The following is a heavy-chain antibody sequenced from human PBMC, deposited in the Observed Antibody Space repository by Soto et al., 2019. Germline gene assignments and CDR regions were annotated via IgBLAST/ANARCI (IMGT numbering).Heavy chain of an antibody. V-gene: IGHV2-70*11. CDR2: IERDDDDK. CDR1: CLLITSLVMS. D-gene: IGHD1-20*01. CDR3: ARSIRGPRKFNGMYV. Sequence: SGPTRVNPTETLTLTSTLSCLLITSLVMSVSWIRQPPGRALEWLARIERDDDDKYYSTSLKTRLTISKDTRKNQVVLTMANMDPADTASYYCARSIRGPRKFNGMYVWGQG. J-gene: IGHJ6*02.